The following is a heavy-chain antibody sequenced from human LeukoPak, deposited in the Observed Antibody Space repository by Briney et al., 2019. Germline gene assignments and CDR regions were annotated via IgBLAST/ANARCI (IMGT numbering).Heavy chain of an antibody. V-gene: IGHV1-8*01. D-gene: IGHD3-3*01. CDR3: ARGIRLDYDFWSGTWGWFDP. CDR2: MNPNSGNT. Sequence: ASVKVSCKASGYTFTSYDINWVRQATGQGLEWMGWMNPNSGNTGYAQKFQGRVTMTRNTSISTAYMELSSLRSEDTAVCYCARGIRLDYDFWSGTWGWFDPWGQGTLVTVSS. J-gene: IGHJ5*02. CDR1: GYTFTSYD.